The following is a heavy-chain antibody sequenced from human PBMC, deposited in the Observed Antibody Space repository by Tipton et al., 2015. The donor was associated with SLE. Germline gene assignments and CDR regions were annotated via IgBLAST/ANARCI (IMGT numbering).Heavy chain of an antibody. J-gene: IGHJ4*02. Sequence: SLRLSCAASGFTFSSYDMHWVRQATGKGLEWVSAIGTAGDTYYPGSVKGRFTISRENAKNSLYLQMNSLRAGDTAVYYCARDVRSGYDELLDNWGQGTLVAVSS. CDR1: GFTFSSYD. CDR2: IGTAGDT. V-gene: IGHV3-13*04. D-gene: IGHD5-12*01. CDR3: ARDVRSGYDELLDN.